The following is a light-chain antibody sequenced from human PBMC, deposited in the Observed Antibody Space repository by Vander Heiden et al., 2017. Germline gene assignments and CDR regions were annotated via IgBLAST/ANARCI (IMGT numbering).Light chain of an antibody. CDR3: SSYTSSNTYV. CDR1: SSDVGAYNY. Sequence: QSALTQPASVSGSPGQSITISCTGTSSDVGAYNYVSWYQQYPGKAPKLMMYEVSNRPSGVSNRFSGSKSDNTASLTISGLQTEDEADYYCSSYTSSNTYVFGTGTKVTGL. V-gene: IGLV2-14*01. J-gene: IGLJ1*01. CDR2: EVS.